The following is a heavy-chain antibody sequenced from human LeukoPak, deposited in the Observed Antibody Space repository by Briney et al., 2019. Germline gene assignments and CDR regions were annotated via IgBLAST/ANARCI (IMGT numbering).Heavy chain of an antibody. V-gene: IGHV3-23*01. CDR1: GFAFGTYA. J-gene: IGHJ4*02. CDR2: ISADGQVT. CDR3: AKRLYLEELPGSFFDH. Sequence: TGGSLRLSCAGSGFAFGTYAMSWVRQAPGMGLEWVSSISADGQVTYYADSVEGRFTVSRDNSRNTLYLEMDNLRVEDTAVYYCAKRLYLEELPGSFFDHWGQGTLVTVSS. D-gene: IGHD1/OR15-1a*01.